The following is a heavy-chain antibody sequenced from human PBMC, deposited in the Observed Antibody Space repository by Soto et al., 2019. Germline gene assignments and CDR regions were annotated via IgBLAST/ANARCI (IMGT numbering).Heavy chain of an antibody. J-gene: IGHJ4*02. CDR1: GSTFSDYV. CDR3: AKEKWDQGTLDH. D-gene: IGHD1-26*01. V-gene: IGHV3-30*18. CDR2: IAYDGSNT. Sequence: QVQLVESGGGVVQPGRSLRLSCAASGSTFSDYVMHWVRQAPGKGLEWVAVIAYDGSNTYYADSVKGRFTISRDNSKNTLYLQMNSLRAEDTAVYYCAKEKWDQGTLDHWGQGTLVTVSS.